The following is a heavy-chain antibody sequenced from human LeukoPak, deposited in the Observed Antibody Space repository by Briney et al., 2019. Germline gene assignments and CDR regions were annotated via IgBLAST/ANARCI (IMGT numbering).Heavy chain of an antibody. CDR3: ASSSSSGWINWFDP. CDR2: IYHSGST. CDR1: GGSISSSNW. D-gene: IGHD6-19*01. Sequence: SETLSLTCAVSGGSISSSNWWSWVRQPPGKGLEWIGEIYHSGSTNYNPSLKSRGTISVDKSKNQFSLKLSSVTAADTAVYYCASSSSSGWINWFDPWGQGTLVTVSS. V-gene: IGHV4-4*02. J-gene: IGHJ5*02.